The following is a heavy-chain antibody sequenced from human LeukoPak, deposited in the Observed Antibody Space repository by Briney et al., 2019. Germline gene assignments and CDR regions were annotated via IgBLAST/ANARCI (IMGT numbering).Heavy chain of an antibody. Sequence: GESLRLSCAASGVTFSSFAMNWVRQAPGKGLEWVSVISVSGENTYYADSVKGRFTISRDNSKNTVFLQMNSLRTEDTAVYYCARATVTRSYMDVWGKGTTVIVSS. D-gene: IGHD4-17*01. V-gene: IGHV3-23*01. J-gene: IGHJ6*03. CDR3: ARATVTRSYMDV. CDR2: ISVSGENT. CDR1: GVTFSSFA.